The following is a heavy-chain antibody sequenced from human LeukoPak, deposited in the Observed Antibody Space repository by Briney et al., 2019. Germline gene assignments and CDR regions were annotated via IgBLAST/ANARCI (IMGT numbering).Heavy chain of an antibody. V-gene: IGHV3-23*01. CDR2: ISGSGSST. CDR3: APRLQDATRAFDI. D-gene: IGHD5-24*01. CDR1: GFTFSSYA. Sequence: GGSLRLSCAASGFTFSSYAMSWVRQAPGNRLEWVSTISGSGSSTYYADSVKGRFTISRDNSKNTLYLRMNSLRAEDTAVYYCAPRLQDATRAFDICGQGTVVTVSS. J-gene: IGHJ3*02.